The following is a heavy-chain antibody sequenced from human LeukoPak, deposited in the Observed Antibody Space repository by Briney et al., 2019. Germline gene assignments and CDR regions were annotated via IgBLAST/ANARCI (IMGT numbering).Heavy chain of an antibody. J-gene: IGHJ4*02. CDR2: INQDGSEK. CDR3: ARVKGSSGGFDY. CDR1: GFTFSRHW. D-gene: IGHD6-6*01. V-gene: IGHV3-7*01. Sequence: GGSLRLSCAASGFTFSRHWMSWVRQASGKGLEWVANINQDGSEKHYVDSVKGRFTISRDNAKNSLYLQMNSLSAEDTAVYYCARVKGSSGGFDYWGQGTLVTVSS.